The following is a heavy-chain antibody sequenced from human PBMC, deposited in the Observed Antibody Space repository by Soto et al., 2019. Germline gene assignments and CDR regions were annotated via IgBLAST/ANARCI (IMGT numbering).Heavy chain of an antibody. V-gene: IGHV1-18*01. CDR1: GYTFTSYG. Sequence: GASVKVSCKASGYTFTSYGISWVRQAPGQGLERMGWISAYNGNTNYAQKLQGRVTMTTDTSTSTAYMELRSLRSDDTAVYYCARYGDIVLMVYAEFDYWGQGTLVTVSS. D-gene: IGHD2-8*01. J-gene: IGHJ4*02. CDR3: ARYGDIVLMVYAEFDY. CDR2: ISAYNGNT.